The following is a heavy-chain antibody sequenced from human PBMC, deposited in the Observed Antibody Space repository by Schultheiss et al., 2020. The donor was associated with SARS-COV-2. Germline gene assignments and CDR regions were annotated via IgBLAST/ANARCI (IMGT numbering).Heavy chain of an antibody. CDR1: GGSISSYY. J-gene: IGHJ4*02. Sequence: SETLSLTCTVSGGSISSYYWGWIRQPPGKGLEWIGSIYYSGSTYYNPSLKSRVTISVDTSKNQFSLKLSSVTAADTAVYYCARLRGAVAGHFDYWGQGTLVTVSS. V-gene: IGHV4-39*01. CDR2: IYYSGST. CDR3: ARLRGAVAGHFDY. D-gene: IGHD6-19*01.